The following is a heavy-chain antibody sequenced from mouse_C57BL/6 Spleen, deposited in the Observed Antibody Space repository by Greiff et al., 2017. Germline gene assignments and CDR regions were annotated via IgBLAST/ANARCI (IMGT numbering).Heavy chain of an antibody. V-gene: IGHV1-50*01. D-gene: IGHD4-1*01. CDR3: ARGKTGNY. CDR2: IDPSDSYT. CDR1: GYTFTSYW. J-gene: IGHJ4*01. Sequence: QVQLKQPGAELVKPGASVKLSCKASGYTFTSYWMQWVKQRPGQGLEWIGEIDPSDSYTNYNQKFKGKATLTVDTSSSTAYMQLSSLTSEDSAVYYCARGKTGNYWGQGTSVTVSS.